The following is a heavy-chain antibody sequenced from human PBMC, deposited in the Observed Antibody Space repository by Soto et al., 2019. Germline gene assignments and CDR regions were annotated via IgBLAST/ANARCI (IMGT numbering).Heavy chain of an antibody. J-gene: IGHJ6*02. CDR1: GFTFSSYG. CDR3: ARGGTLYYDFWSGSWKGEYYYYGMDV. Sequence: PGGSLRLSCAASGFTFSSYGMHWVRQAPGKGLEWVAVIWYDGSNKYYADSVKGRFTISRDNSKNTLYLQMNSLRAEDTAVYYCARGGTLYYDFWSGSWKGEYYYYGMDVWGQGTTVTVSS. D-gene: IGHD3-3*01. CDR2: IWYDGSNK. V-gene: IGHV3-33*01.